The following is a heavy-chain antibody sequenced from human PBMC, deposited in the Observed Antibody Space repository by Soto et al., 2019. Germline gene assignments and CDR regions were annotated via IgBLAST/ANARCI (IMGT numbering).Heavy chain of an antibody. CDR3: ASFNVRSEPASILY. J-gene: IGHJ1*01. CDR2: IYWSGTT. CDR1: GDSIISTSYY. D-gene: IGHD2-21*01. V-gene: IGHV4-39*07. Sequence: SETLSLTCAVSGDSIISTSYYWGWIRQPPGKGLEWIGSIYWSGTTHYKPSLKSRVTISVDTSKNQFSLNLNSVTAADTAVYYCASFNVRSEPASILYRGQGTLVTGSS.